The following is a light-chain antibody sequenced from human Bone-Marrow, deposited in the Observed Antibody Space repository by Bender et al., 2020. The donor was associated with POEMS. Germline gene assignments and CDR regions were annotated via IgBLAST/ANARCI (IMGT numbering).Light chain of an antibody. Sequence: SYELTQPSSVSVSPGQTARITCSGDLLARKYVRWFQQRPGQAPLLVMYKDDERPSGIPARFSGSSSGTTATLTISGAQVEDEADYYCSSYTSSSSWVFGGGTKLTVL. V-gene: IGLV3-27*01. J-gene: IGLJ3*02. CDR3: SSYTSSSSWV. CDR1: LLARKY. CDR2: KDD.